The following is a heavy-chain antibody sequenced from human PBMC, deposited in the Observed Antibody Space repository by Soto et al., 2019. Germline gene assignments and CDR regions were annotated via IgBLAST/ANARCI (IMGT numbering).Heavy chain of an antibody. CDR3: AGEWWELNYYYYGMDV. D-gene: IGHD1-26*01. CDR1: GYTFTSYG. J-gene: IGHJ6*02. V-gene: IGHV1-18*01. Sequence: QVQLVQSGAEVKKPGASVKVSCKASGYTFTSYGISWVRQAPGQGLEWMGWISAYNGNTNYAQKLQGRVTMTTDTLTSTAYMEVGSPRSYDTAVYYCAGEWWELNYYYYGMDVWGQGTTVTVSS. CDR2: ISAYNGNT.